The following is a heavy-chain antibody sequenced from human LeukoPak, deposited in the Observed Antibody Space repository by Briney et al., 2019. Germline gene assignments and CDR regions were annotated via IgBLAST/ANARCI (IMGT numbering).Heavy chain of an antibody. CDR2: IYHSGST. D-gene: IGHD3-10*01. Sequence: PSQTLSLTCAVSGGSISSGGYSWSWIRQPPGKGLEWIGYIYHSGSTYYNPSLKSRVTISVDRSKNQFSLKLSSVTAADTAVYYCARASYYYGSGSADAFDIWGQGTMVTVSS. V-gene: IGHV4-30-2*01. CDR3: ARASYYYGSGSADAFDI. J-gene: IGHJ3*02. CDR1: GGSISSGGYS.